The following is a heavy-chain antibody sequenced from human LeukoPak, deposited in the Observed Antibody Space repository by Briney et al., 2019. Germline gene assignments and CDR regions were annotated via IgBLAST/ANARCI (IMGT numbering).Heavy chain of an antibody. J-gene: IGHJ4*02. CDR3: ARVSDTSMVTPGFDS. CDR1: GDNFNRYT. D-gene: IGHD5-18*01. CDR2: VSTSNGDT. Sequence: ASVTVSFKTSGDNFNRYTITWVRRAPGRGLEWMGWVSTSNGDTSYADKFQGRVTMTTETVTKTAYMELRRLRSGDTAMYFCARVSDTSMVTPGFDSWGQGTLVTVSS. V-gene: IGHV1-18*01.